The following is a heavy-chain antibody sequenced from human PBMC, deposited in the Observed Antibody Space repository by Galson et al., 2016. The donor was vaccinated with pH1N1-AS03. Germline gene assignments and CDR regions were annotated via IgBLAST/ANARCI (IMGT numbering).Heavy chain of an antibody. CDR2: ISNDGGNV. CDR1: GFTFSMSY. CDR3: ARRNPNPNFAIWYQHDYGMDV. D-gene: IGHD2-2*01. Sequence: SLRLSCAASGFTFSMSYIHWVRRAPGKGLEWVSRISNDGGNVRYADFVKGRFAVSRDNAKNTVFLQMNSLRADDTAVYFCARRNPNPNFAIWYQHDYGMDVWGQGTTVTVSS. V-gene: IGHV3-74*01. J-gene: IGHJ6*02.